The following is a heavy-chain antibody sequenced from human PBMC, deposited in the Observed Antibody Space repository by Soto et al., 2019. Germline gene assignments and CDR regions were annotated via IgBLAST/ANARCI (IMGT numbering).Heavy chain of an antibody. Sequence: QVQLQESGPGLVKPSQTLSLTCTVSGGSISSGDYYWSWIRQPPGKGLEWIGYIYYSGSTYYNPSRKCRVTIAVVTSRNQFSLKLSYVTAAATAVYYCARDRGPIPESYNWFDPWGQGTLVTVSS. CDR1: GGSISSGDYY. CDR2: IYYSGST. J-gene: IGHJ5*02. V-gene: IGHV4-30-4*01. D-gene: IGHD3-10*01. CDR3: ARDRGPIPESYNWFDP.